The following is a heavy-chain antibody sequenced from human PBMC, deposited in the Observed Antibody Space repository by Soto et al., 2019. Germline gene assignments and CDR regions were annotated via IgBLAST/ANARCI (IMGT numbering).Heavy chain of an antibody. CDR2: INPLKGDT. CDR3: ARVKVPAAILGAFDL. D-gene: IGHD2-2*02. J-gene: IGHJ3*01. CDR1: GGTFSSYA. Sequence: ASVKVSCKASGGTFSSYAISWVRQAPGQGLEWMGWINPLKGDTNSAARFQDRLTMTTDTSTRTAYMELRSLTSDDTAVYYCARVKVPAAILGAFDLWGQGTVVTVSS. V-gene: IGHV1-18*01.